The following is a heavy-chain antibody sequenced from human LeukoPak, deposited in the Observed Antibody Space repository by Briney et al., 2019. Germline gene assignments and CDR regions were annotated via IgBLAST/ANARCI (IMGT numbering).Heavy chain of an antibody. D-gene: IGHD7-27*01. CDR1: GFTFSSYG. Sequence: GGSLRLSCAASGFTFSSYGMHWVRQAPGRGLEWVAFIRYDGSNKYYADSVKGRFTISRDNSKNTLYLQMNSLRAEDTAVYYCAKDNGGALEYDYWGQGTLATVSS. J-gene: IGHJ4*02. CDR2: IRYDGSNK. V-gene: IGHV3-30*02. CDR3: AKDNGGALEYDY.